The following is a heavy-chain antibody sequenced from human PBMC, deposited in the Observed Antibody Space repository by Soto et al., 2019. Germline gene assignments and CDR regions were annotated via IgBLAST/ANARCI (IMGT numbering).Heavy chain of an antibody. CDR1: GYSFTSYW. D-gene: IGHD2-21*01. V-gene: IGHV5-10-1*01. CDR2: IDPSDSYT. Sequence: GESLKISCKGSGYSFTSYWISWVRQMPGKGREGMGRIDPSDSYTNYSPSFQGNVTISADKSISTTYLQWSTLKASHTSMYYCARCYCVATSDMDYYYYVIDVWGQGTTVTVSS. CDR3: ARCYCVATSDMDYYYYVIDV. J-gene: IGHJ6*02.